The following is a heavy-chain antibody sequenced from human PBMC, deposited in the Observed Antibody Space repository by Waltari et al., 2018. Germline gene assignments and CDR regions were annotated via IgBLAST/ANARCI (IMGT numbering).Heavy chain of an antibody. Sequence: QLQLQESGPGLVKPSETLSLTCSVSGGSISSSSFFWGWIRQPPGKGLEWIGGLYYTGNPDYNPALKSRVTISADTSKNQFSLKLSSVTAADTAVYYCARHMPYYDSIYYFDYWGQGTLVTVSS. CDR2: LYYTGNP. D-gene: IGHD3-3*01. CDR3: ARHMPYYDSIYYFDY. CDR1: GGSISSSSFF. V-gene: IGHV4-39*01. J-gene: IGHJ4*02.